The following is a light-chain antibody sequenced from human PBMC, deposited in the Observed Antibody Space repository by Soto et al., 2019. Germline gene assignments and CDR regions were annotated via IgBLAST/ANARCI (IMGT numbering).Light chain of an antibody. J-gene: IGLJ2*01. CDR2: EVN. V-gene: IGLV2-11*01. CDR3: SSYARSYSVV. CDR1: SSDVGRYDH. Sequence: QSVLTQPRSVSGSPGQAVTISCTGTSSDVGRYDHVSWYQQHPGKAPRVIMYEVNQRSSRVPDRFSGSKSGNTASLTISGLQEEDEADYYCSSYARSYSVVFGGGTKLTVL.